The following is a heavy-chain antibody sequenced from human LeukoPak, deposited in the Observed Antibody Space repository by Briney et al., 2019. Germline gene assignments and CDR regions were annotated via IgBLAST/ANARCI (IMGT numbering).Heavy chain of an antibody. J-gene: IGHJ5*02. Sequence: GGSLRLSCAASGFTFSTSWMHWVRQAPGKGLEWVSRIRGDGRETNYADSVKGRFTISRDNAKNTLSLQMNSLRAEDTALYYCARVVTWFDPWGQGTLVTVSS. V-gene: IGHV3-74*01. D-gene: IGHD4-11*01. CDR2: IRGDGRET. CDR1: GFTFSTSW. CDR3: ARVVTWFDP.